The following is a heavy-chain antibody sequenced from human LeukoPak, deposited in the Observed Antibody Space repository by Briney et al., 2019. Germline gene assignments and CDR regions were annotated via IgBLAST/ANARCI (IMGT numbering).Heavy chain of an antibody. V-gene: IGHV1-69*13. D-gene: IGHD3-22*01. CDR2: IIPIFGTA. CDR1: GGTFSSYA. J-gene: IGHJ5*02. CDR3: ARSSGYYPDWFDP. Sequence: SVKVSCKASGGTFSSYAISWVRQAPGQGLEWMGGIIPIFGTANYAQKFQGRVTITADESTSTAYMELSSLRSEDTAVYYCARSSGYYPDWFDPWGQGPLVTVSS.